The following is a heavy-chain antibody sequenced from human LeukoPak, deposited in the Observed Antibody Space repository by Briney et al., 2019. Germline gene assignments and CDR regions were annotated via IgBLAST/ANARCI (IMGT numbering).Heavy chain of an antibody. J-gene: IGHJ6*02. CDR1: GGSIRSSYYY. D-gene: IGHD1-14*01. CDR2: IYDSGST. Sequence: PSETLSLTCTVSGGSIRSSYYYWGWIRQPPGKGLEWIGSIYDSGSTYYNPSLKSRVTISVDTSKNQFSLKLNFVTAADTAVYYCARGTRRSYGMDVWGQGTTVTVSS. V-gene: IGHV4-39*01. CDR3: ARGTRRSYGMDV.